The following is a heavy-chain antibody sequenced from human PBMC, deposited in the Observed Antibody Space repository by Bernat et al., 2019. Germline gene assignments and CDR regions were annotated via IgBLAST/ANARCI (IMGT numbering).Heavy chain of an antibody. CDR2: ISWNSGSI. CDR1: GFSFDDHA. Sequence: EVQLVESGGGLVQPGRSLRLSCAASGFSFDDHAMHWVRQAPGKGLEWVSSISWNSGSIGYADSAKGRFTISRDNAKNSLYLQMNSLRAEDTAVYYCARDRTRRQYYDILTGKDYWGQGTLVTVSS. V-gene: IGHV3-9*01. D-gene: IGHD3-9*01. J-gene: IGHJ4*02. CDR3: ARDRTRRQYYDILTGKDY.